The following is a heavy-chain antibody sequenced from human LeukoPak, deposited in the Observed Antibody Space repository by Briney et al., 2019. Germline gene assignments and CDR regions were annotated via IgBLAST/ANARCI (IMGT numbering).Heavy chain of an antibody. Sequence: PGGSLRLSCAASGFTLTSYVMHWVSQAPGVGVVWVSRINHDGTEITYADFGKGRSTITRDNAKNTLYLQMNNLRADDTAVYYCLRDYNFKIDYWGQGTLVTVSS. D-gene: IGHD1-1*01. J-gene: IGHJ4*02. CDR1: GFTLTSYV. CDR2: INHDGTEI. CDR3: LRDYNFKIDY. V-gene: IGHV3-74*01.